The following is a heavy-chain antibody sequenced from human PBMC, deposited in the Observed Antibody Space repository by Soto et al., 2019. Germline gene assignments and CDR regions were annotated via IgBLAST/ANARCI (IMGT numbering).Heavy chain of an antibody. Sequence: EVQLVESGGGLVKPGGSLRLSCAASGFTFSSYSMNWVRQAPGKGLEWVSSISSSSSYIYYADSVKGRFTISRDNARNSQYLQMNSLRAEDTAVYYGARVWSSSHYYSYMDVWGKGTTVTVSS. CDR2: ISSSSSYI. J-gene: IGHJ6*03. D-gene: IGHD6-13*01. CDR3: ARVWSSSHYYSYMDV. V-gene: IGHV3-21*01. CDR1: GFTFSSYS.